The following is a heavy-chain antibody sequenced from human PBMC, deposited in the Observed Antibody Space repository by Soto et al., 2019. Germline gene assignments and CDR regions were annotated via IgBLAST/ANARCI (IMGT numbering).Heavy chain of an antibody. CDR2: ISSSSTTI. D-gene: IGHD1-26*01. CDR3: ARFLGGSSSFDY. V-gene: IGHV3-48*01. CDR1: GFTFSTYS. J-gene: IGHJ4*02. Sequence: EVQLVESGGGLVQPGESLRLSCAASGFTFSTYSMNWVRQAPGMGLEWLSYISSSSTTIYYAGSVRGRFTISRDNAKNSLYLQMNSLRAEDTAVYYCARFLGGSSSFDYWGQGTLVTVSS.